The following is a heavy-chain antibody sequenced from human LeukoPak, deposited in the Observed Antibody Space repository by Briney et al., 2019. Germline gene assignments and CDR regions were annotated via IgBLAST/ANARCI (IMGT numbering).Heavy chain of an antibody. CDR3: AKVRGAQYYFDY. CDR2: IRYDGSNK. J-gene: IGHJ4*02. D-gene: IGHD3-10*01. CDR1: GFTFSSYG. V-gene: IGHV3-30*02. Sequence: GGSLRLSCAASGFTFSSYGMHWVRQAPGKGLEWVAFIRYDGSNKYYADSVKGRFTISRDNSKNTLYLQMNSLRAEDRAVYYCAKVRGAQYYFDYWGQGTLVTVSS.